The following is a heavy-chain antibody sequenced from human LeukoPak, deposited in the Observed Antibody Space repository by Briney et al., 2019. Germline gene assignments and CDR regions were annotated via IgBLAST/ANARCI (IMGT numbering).Heavy chain of an antibody. D-gene: IGHD3-10*01. J-gene: IGHJ4*02. CDR2: IYHSGST. CDR3: ARDRPYYYGSGSYYDGFDS. V-gene: IGHV4-59*01. CDR1: GSSISRYY. Sequence: SETLSLTCTVSGSSISRYYWSWLRQPPGKGLEWTGYIYHSGSTNYNPSLKSRATISLDTSKNQFSLKLSSVTAADTAVYYCARDRPYYYGSGSYYDGFDSWGQGTLITVSS.